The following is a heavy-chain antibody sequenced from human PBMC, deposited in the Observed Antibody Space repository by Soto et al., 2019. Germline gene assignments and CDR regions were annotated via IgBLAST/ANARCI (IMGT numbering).Heavy chain of an antibody. D-gene: IGHD3-22*01. Sequence: GGSLRLSCAASGFTFSSYAMSWVRQAPGKGLEWVSAISGSGGSTYYADSVKGRFTISRDNSKNTLYLQMNSLRAEDTAVYYCAKERGPVTMIVVVITARLDSHGMDVWGQGTTVTVSS. CDR2: ISGSGGST. CDR3: AKERGPVTMIVVVITARLDSHGMDV. V-gene: IGHV3-23*01. J-gene: IGHJ6*02. CDR1: GFTFSSYA.